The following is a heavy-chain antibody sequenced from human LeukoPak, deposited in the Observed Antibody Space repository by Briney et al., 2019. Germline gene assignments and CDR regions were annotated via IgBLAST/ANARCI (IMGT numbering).Heavy chain of an antibody. J-gene: IGHJ5*02. CDR3: ATDRSGWYVGNWFDP. CDR1: GGTFSSYA. Sequence: ASVKVSCKASGGTFSSYAISWGRQALGQGLEWMGGIIPSFGTANYAQKFQGRVTITADESTSTAYMELSSLRSEDTAVYYCATDRSGWYVGNWFDPWGQGTLVTVSS. CDR2: IIPSFGTA. D-gene: IGHD6-19*01. V-gene: IGHV1-69*01.